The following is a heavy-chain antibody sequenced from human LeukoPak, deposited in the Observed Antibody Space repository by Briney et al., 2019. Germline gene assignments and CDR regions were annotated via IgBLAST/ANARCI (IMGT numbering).Heavy chain of an antibody. V-gene: IGHV1-18*01. J-gene: IGHJ4*02. CDR1: GYTFTSYG. Sequence: ASVKVSCKASGYTFTSYGISWVRQAPGQGLEWMGWISAYNGNTNYAQKVQGRVTMTTDTYTSTAYMELRSLRSDDTAVYYCARVRSSTSLYYFDYWGQGTLVTVSS. CDR2: ISAYNGNT. D-gene: IGHD2-2*01. CDR3: ARVRSSTSLYYFDY.